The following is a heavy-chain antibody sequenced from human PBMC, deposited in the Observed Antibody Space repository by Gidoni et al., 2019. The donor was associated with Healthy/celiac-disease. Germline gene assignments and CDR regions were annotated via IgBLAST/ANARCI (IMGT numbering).Heavy chain of an antibody. CDR2: ISYDGSNK. CDR1: GFTFSSYG. V-gene: IGHV3-30*18. D-gene: IGHD6-19*01. J-gene: IGHJ4*02. CDR3: AKYSSGWYSGFDY. Sequence: QVQLVESGGGVVQPGRSMRLSCAASGFTFSSYGMHWVRQAPGKGLGWVAVISYDGSNKYYADSVKGRFTISRDNSKNTLYLQMNSLRAEDTAVYYCAKYSSGWYSGFDYWGQGTLVTVSS.